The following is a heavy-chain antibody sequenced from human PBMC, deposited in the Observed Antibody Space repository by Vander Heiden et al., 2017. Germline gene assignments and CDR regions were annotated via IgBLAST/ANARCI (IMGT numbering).Heavy chain of an antibody. J-gene: IGHJ3*02. CDR1: GFTFISYA. Sequence: EVQLLESGGGLVQPGGSLRLSCAASGFTFISYAMSWVRQAPGKGLEWVSAISGSGGSTYYADSVKGRFTISRDNSKNTLYLQMNSLRAEDTAVYYCAKDGAYCGGDCYFFDAFDIWGQETMVTVSS. D-gene: IGHD2-21*02. CDR2: ISGSGGST. CDR3: AKDGAYCGGDCYFFDAFDI. V-gene: IGHV3-23*01.